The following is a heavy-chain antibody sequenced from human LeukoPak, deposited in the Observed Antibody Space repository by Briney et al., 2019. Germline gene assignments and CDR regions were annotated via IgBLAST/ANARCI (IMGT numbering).Heavy chain of an antibody. CDR2: INHSGST. CDR3: ARSEGINYYDSSGYPHYFDY. Sequence: GSLRLSCVGSGFSFSIYSMNWVRQTPGKGLEWIGEINHSGSTNYNPSLKSRVTISVDTSKNQFSLKLSSVTAADTAVYYCARSEGINYYDSSGYPHYFDYWGQGTLVTVSS. J-gene: IGHJ4*02. D-gene: IGHD3-22*01. V-gene: IGHV4-34*01. CDR1: GFSFSIYS.